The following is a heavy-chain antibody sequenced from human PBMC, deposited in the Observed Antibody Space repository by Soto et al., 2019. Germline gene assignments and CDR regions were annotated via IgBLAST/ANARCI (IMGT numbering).Heavy chain of an antibody. D-gene: IGHD2-2*01. J-gene: IGHJ6*02. CDR3: AMQNQPQSGDYYHYGMDV. CDR1: EFTFSTFA. CDR2: ISKDGSNI. V-gene: IGHV3-30-3*01. Sequence: QVHLAESGGGVVQPGRSLRLSCAASEFTFSTFAVHWVRQAPGKGLEWVAVISKDGSNIYYADSVKGRFTSSRDNSKKALDLQMRGLRAEDTAVYYCAMQNQPQSGDYYHYGMDVLGQGTTVTVSS.